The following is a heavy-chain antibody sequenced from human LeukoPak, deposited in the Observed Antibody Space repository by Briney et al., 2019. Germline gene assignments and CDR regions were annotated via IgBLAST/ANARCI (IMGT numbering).Heavy chain of an antibody. CDR1: GGTFSSYA. D-gene: IGHD4-23*01. CDR2: IIPIFGTA. J-gene: IGHJ4*02. Sequence: GASVKVSCKASGGTFSSYAISWVRQAPGQGLEWMGGIIPIFGTANCAQKFQGRVTITADESTSTAYMELSSLRSEDTAVYYCARVPTVVGNHYFDYWGQGTLVTVSS. CDR3: ARVPTVVGNHYFDY. V-gene: IGHV1-69*13.